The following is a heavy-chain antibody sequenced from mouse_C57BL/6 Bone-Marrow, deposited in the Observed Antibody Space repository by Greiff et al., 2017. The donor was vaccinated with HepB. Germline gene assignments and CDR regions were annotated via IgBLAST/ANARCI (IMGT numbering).Heavy chain of an antibody. Sequence: EVQLVESGGGLVKPGGSLKLSCAASGFTFSNYTMSWVRQTPEKRLEWVATISGGGGNTYYPDSVKGRFTISRDNAKNTLYLQMSSLRSEDTALYYCARHYYGSSWFAYWGQGTLVTVSA. D-gene: IGHD1-1*01. CDR3: ARHYYGSSWFAY. J-gene: IGHJ3*01. CDR1: GFTFSNYT. CDR2: ISGGGGNT. V-gene: IGHV5-9*01.